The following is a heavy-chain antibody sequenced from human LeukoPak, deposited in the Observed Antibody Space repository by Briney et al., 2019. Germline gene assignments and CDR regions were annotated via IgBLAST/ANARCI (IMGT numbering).Heavy chain of an antibody. V-gene: IGHV4-34*01. D-gene: IGHD2-2*02. Sequence: SETLSLTCTVSGGSFSGYYWSWVRQPPGKGLEWIGEINHSGSTNYNPSLKSRVTISIDTSKNQFSLKLSSVTAADTAVYYCAREGEYCSSTSCYNPWGQGTLVTVSS. J-gene: IGHJ5*02. CDR1: GGSFSGYY. CDR2: INHSGST. CDR3: AREGEYCSSTSCYNP.